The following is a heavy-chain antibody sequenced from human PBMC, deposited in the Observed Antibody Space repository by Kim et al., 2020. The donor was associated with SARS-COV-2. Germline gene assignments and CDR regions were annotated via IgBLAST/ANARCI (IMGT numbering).Heavy chain of an antibody. D-gene: IGHD3-3*01. Sequence: GGSLRLSCAASGFTFSSYGMHWVRQAPGKGLEWVAVIWYDGSNKYYADSVKDRFTISRDNSKNTLYLQMNSLRAEDTAVYYCARDVRFLTDYYYGMDVWGQGTTVTVSS. CDR2: IWYDGSNK. J-gene: IGHJ6*02. CDR1: GFTFSSYG. V-gene: IGHV3-33*01. CDR3: ARDVRFLTDYYYGMDV.